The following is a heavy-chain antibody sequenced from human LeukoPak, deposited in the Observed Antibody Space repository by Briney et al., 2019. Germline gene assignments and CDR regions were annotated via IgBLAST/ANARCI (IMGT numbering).Heavy chain of an antibody. D-gene: IGHD3-9*01. Sequence: SVKVSCKASGGTSSSYAISWVRQAPGQGLEWMGGIIPIFGTANYAQKFQGRVTITADESTSTAYMELSSLRSEDTAVYYCARTTTRGYFDWSHAFDIWGQGTMVTVSS. J-gene: IGHJ3*02. CDR1: GGTSSSYA. V-gene: IGHV1-69*01. CDR2: IIPIFGTA. CDR3: ARTTTRGYFDWSHAFDI.